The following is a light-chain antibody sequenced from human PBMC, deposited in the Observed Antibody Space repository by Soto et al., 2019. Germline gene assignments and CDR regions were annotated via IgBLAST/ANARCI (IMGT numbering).Light chain of an antibody. Sequence: QSALTLPASVSGSPGQSITISCTGTSSDVGASNYVSWYQQLPGTAPKLIIYGVTIRPSGVSNRFSGSKSGNTASLTISGLQDEDEADYYCSSYTTTSTLIVFGPGTKVTVL. J-gene: IGLJ1*01. CDR3: SSYTTTSTLIV. V-gene: IGLV2-14*01. CDR1: SSDVGASNY. CDR2: GVT.